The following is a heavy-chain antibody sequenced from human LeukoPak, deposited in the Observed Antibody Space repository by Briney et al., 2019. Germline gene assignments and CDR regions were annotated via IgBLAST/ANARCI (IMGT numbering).Heavy chain of an antibody. CDR3: ARGGIPTGPYYYFYYIDV. CDR1: GFTFSRNV. Sequence: GGSLRLSCAASGFTFSRNVMNRVRQAPGKGLEWVALISYDGNNKFYADSVKGRFTISRDNSRNTLYLQMNSLRGEDAAVYSCARGGIPTGPYYYFYYIDVWGKGTAVAVSS. D-gene: IGHD3-10*01. CDR2: ISYDGNNK. J-gene: IGHJ6*03. V-gene: IGHV3-30*01.